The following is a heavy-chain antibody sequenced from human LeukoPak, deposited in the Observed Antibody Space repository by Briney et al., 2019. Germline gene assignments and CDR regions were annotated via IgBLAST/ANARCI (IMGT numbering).Heavy chain of an antibody. V-gene: IGHV3-48*01. J-gene: IGHJ4*02. CDR2: IGIDSGNT. Sequence: GGSLRLSCTASGFPFIEYSMNWVRQVPGKGLEWISYIGIDSGNTKYADSVRGRFTISADKAKNSLYLQMNSLRVEDTAVSYCARDHNYAFDNLGQGTLVSVAS. D-gene: IGHD1-1*01. CDR3: ARDHNYAFDN. CDR1: GFPFIEYS.